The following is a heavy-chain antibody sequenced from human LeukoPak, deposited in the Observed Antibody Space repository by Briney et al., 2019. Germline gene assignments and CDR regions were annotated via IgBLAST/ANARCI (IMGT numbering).Heavy chain of an antibody. V-gene: IGHV4-59*01. Sequence: SETLSLTCTVSGGSISSYYWSWLRQPPGKGLEWIGYIYYSGSTNYNPSLKSRVTISVDTSKNQFSLKLSSVTAADTAVYYCARDAHTGSGTYWGGVDYYYGLDVWGQGTTVTVSS. CDR2: IYYSGST. J-gene: IGHJ6*02. CDR1: GGSISSYY. D-gene: IGHD3-10*01. CDR3: ARDAHTGSGTYWGGVDYYYGLDV.